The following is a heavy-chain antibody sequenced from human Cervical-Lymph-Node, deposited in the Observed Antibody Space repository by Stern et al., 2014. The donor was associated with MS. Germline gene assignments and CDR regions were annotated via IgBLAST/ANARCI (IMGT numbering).Heavy chain of an antibody. CDR3: AREGKDVYNFDF. V-gene: IGHV1-69*01. CDR1: GDTFSSHG. D-gene: IGHD5-24*01. Sequence: QLVQSGAEVKNPGSSVKVSCKVSGDTFSSHGISWVRQVPGQGLEWMGGIIPVMTKPKYAQKFEGRVTIIADEFTDTVYLELSSLSPNDTAVYFCAREGKDVYNFDFWGQGTLVSVS. CDR2: IIPVMTKP. J-gene: IGHJ4*02.